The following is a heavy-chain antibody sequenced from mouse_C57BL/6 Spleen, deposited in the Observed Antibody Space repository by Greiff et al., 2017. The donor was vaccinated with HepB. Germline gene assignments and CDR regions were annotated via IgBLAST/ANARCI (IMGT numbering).Heavy chain of an antibody. V-gene: IGHV1-22*01. J-gene: IGHJ4*01. CDR1: GYTFTDYN. Sequence: EVQLQQSGPELVKPGASVKMSCKASGYTFTDYNMHWVKQSHGKSLEWIGYINPNNGGTSYNQKFKGKATLTVNKSSSTAYMELHSLTSEDDAVYYCARSRNLLLRFHYYAMDYWGQGTSVTVSS. D-gene: IGHD1-1*01. CDR2: INPNNGGT. CDR3: ARSRNLLLRFHYYAMDY.